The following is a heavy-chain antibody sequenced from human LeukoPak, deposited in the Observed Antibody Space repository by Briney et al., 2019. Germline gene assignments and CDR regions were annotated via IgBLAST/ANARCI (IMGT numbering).Heavy chain of an antibody. CDR2: IYYSGST. CDR1: GGSISSYY. CDR3: AREWNYVVDY. D-gene: IGHD1-7*01. Sequence: NASETLSLTCTVSGGSISSYYWSWIRQPPGEGLEWIGYIYYSGSTNYNPSLKSRVTISVDTSKNQFSLKLSSVTAADTAVYYCAREWNYVVDYWGQGTLVTVSS. J-gene: IGHJ4*02. V-gene: IGHV4-59*01.